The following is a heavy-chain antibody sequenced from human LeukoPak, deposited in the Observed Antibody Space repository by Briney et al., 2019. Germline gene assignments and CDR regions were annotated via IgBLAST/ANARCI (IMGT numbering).Heavy chain of an antibody. V-gene: IGHV4-59*08. D-gene: IGHD6-19*01. CDR1: GGSISSYY. CDR3: ARTDPKAVAFDY. J-gene: IGHJ4*02. Sequence: SETLSLTCTVSGGSISSYYWSRIRQPPGKGLEWMGNIYYRENPNYNPSLKSRVPITIHTSKTQFPVTLRSVTAAHAGVYYCARTDPKAVAFDYWGEGTMVSVSS. CDR2: IYYRENP.